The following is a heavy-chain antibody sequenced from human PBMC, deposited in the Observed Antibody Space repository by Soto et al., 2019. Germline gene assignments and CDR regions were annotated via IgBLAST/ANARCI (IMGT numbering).Heavy chain of an antibody. CDR2: IIPIFGTA. D-gene: IGHD6-13*01. V-gene: IGHV1-69*13. CDR1: GGTFSSYA. J-gene: IGHJ5*02. Sequence: ASVKVSCKASGGTFSSYAISWVRQAPGQGLEWMGGIIPIFGTANYAQKFQGRVTITADESTSTAYMELSSLRSEDTAVYYCARAGAAAILNWFYPWGQGTLVTVSS. CDR3: ARAGAAAILNWFYP.